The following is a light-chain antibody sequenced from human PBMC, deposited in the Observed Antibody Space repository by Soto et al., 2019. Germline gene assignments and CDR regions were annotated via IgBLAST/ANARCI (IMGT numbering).Light chain of an antibody. J-gene: IGKJ1*01. V-gene: IGKV3-20*01. Sequence: EIVLTQSPGTLSLSPGERATLSCRASQSVSSNYLAWYQQKPGQAPRLLFYGASRRATGVPDRFSGSGSGTDFTLTISRLEPEDFAVYSFQQYGSSPWTFGQGTKVEIK. CDR2: GAS. CDR3: QQYGSSPWT. CDR1: QSVSSNY.